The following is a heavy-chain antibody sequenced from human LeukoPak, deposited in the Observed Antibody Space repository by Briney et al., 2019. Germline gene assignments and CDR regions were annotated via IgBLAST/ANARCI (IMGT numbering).Heavy chain of an antibody. D-gene: IGHD5-24*01. V-gene: IGHV4-39*01. Sequence: SETLSLTCTVSGGSISSSSYYWGWIRQPPGKGLEWIGSIYYSGSTYYNPSLKSRATISVDTSKNQLSLKLSSVTAADTAVYYCASIDVEMATTLDYWGQGTLVTVSS. J-gene: IGHJ4*02. CDR3: ASIDVEMATTLDY. CDR2: IYYSGST. CDR1: GGSISSSSYY.